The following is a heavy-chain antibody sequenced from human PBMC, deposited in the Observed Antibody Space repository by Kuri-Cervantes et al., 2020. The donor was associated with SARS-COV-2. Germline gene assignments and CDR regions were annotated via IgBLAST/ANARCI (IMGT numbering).Heavy chain of an antibody. CDR3: ARVMKDYDFWSGYSEYQNWFDP. V-gene: IGHV3-7*01. D-gene: IGHD3-3*01. CDR2: IKQDGSEK. Sequence: GESLRLSCAASGFTFSSYWMSWVRQAPGKGLEWVANIKQDGSEKYYVDSVKGRFTISRDNAKNSLYLQMNSLRAEDTAVYYCARVMKDYDFWSGYSEYQNWFDPWGQGTLVTVSS. CDR1: GFTFSSYW. J-gene: IGHJ5*02.